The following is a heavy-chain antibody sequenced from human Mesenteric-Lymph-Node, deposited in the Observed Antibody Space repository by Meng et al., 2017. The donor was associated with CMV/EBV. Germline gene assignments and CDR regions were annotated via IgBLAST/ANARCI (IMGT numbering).Heavy chain of an antibody. Sequence: SVKVSCKASGGTFGTYSISWVRQAPGQRLEWMGGIIPSTGAPNYSQKFRARITISADTSTTTVSLELSSLTFHDTAVYYCAREDRTGYDEAFDVWGQGTMVTVSS. J-gene: IGHJ3*01. D-gene: IGHD3/OR15-3a*01. CDR3: AREDRTGYDEAFDV. V-gene: IGHV1-69*06. CDR2: IIPSTGAP. CDR1: GGTFGTYS.